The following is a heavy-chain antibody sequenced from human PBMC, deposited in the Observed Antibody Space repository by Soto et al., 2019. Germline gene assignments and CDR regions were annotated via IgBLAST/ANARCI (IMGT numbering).Heavy chain of an antibody. J-gene: IGHJ5*02. CDR2: IYYSGST. CDR1: GGSITGSF. D-gene: IGHD6-13*01. CDR3: ASVEGYLLNWFDP. Sequence: VQLQESGPGLVKPSETLSLTCIVSGGSITGSFWTWIRQPPGKGLEWIGYIYYSGSTHYSPSFKSRVTISVDTSKNQCSLRLTSVTAADTAVYYCASVEGYLLNWFDPGGEGTLVTVSS. V-gene: IGHV4-59*01.